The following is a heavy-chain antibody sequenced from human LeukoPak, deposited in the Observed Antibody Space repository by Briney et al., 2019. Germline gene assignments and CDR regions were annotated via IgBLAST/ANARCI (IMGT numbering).Heavy chain of an antibody. CDR1: GFAFNTYW. V-gene: IGHV3-74*01. CDR3: TAKDN. Sequence: GGSLRLSCAASGFAFNTYWMHWVRQVPGEGLVWVSHINPDGSTINYADFVKGRFAISRDNAKNTLWLQMDDLRADDSAVYFCTAKDNWGRGTMVTVSS. CDR2: INPDGSTI. D-gene: IGHD2-21*02. J-gene: IGHJ4*02.